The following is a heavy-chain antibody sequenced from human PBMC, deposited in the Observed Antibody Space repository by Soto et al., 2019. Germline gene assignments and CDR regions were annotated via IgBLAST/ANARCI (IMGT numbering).Heavy chain of an antibody. V-gene: IGHV3-53*01. J-gene: IGHJ3*01. CDR3: ATRPLLPGAP. CDR2: IYSGGST. Sequence: EVQLVESGGGLIQPGGSLRLSCAASGFTFSSNDMNWVRQAPGKGLEWVSLIYSGGSTYYADSVKGRFTISRDNSKNTLYLQRSSLRSEDTAVYYCATRPLLPGAPWCQGTMVTVS. CDR1: GFTFSSND. D-gene: IGHD3-22*01.